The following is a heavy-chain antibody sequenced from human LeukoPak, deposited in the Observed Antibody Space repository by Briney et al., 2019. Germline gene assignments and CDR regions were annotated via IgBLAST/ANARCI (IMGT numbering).Heavy chain of an antibody. D-gene: IGHD6-13*01. CDR1: GGSISSYY. J-gene: IGHJ4*02. CDR2: IYYSRST. Sequence: SETLSLTCTVSGGSISSYYWSWIRQPPGKGLEWIGYIYYSRSTNYNPSLKSRVTISVDTSKNQFSLKLSSVTAADTAVYYCARARYSSSWACDYWGQGTLVTVSS. CDR3: ARARYSSSWACDY. V-gene: IGHV4-59*01.